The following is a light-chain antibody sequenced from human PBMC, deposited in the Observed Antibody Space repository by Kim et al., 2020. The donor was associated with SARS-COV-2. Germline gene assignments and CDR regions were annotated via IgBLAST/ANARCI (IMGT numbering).Light chain of an antibody. J-gene: IGKJ4*01. CDR2: DSS. Sequence: EIVMTQSPATLSVSLGERATLPCRASQNVGSYLSWFQQKPGQPPRLLIRDSSGRATGVAARFSGSGSGTEFTLTISGLQSDDFAVYYCQQYEDWPLTFGGGTKVDIK. CDR3: QQYEDWPLT. CDR1: QNVGSY. V-gene: IGKV3-15*01.